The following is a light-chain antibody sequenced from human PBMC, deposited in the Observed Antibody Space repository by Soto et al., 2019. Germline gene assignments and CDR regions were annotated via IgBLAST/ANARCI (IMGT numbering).Light chain of an antibody. Sequence: DVVMTQTPLSSPVTLGQPASIACRSSQSLVHSDGNTSLGWLQQRPGLPPRLLIYKTSTRFSGVPDRFSASGTGTDFTLKINRVEAEDVGVYYCMQATQFPHTFGQGTKLEIE. CDR3: MQATQFPHT. V-gene: IGKV2-24*01. J-gene: IGKJ2*01. CDR1: QSLVHSDGNTS. CDR2: KTS.